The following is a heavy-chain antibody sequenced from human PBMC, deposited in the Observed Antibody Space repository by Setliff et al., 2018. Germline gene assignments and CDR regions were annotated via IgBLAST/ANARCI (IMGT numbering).Heavy chain of an antibody. Sequence: PSETLSLTCSVSGGSISSGSDYWTWIRQPAGKGLEWIGHIYTSGSTSYNPSLKSRVTISVDTSEAQFSLKLSSVTAADSAVYYCARAISGWYSAHYYYMDVWGKGTTVTVSS. CDR2: IYTSGST. CDR3: ARAISGWYSAHYYYMDV. J-gene: IGHJ6*03. D-gene: IGHD6-19*01. V-gene: IGHV4-61*09. CDR1: GGSISSGSDY.